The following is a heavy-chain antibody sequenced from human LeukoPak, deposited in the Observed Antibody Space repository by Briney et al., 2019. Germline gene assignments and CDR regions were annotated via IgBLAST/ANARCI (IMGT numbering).Heavy chain of an antibody. V-gene: IGHV3-11*01. CDR2: ISGSSSSI. D-gene: IGHD4-11*01. CDR3: ARGYSHFDY. Sequence: GGSLRLSCAASGFTFSDYYMIWIRQASGKGLEWVSYISGSSSSIYYADSVKGRFTISRDNAKNSVHLQMNSLRAEDTAVYYCARGYSHFDYWGQGTLVTVSS. CDR1: GFTFSDYY. J-gene: IGHJ4*02.